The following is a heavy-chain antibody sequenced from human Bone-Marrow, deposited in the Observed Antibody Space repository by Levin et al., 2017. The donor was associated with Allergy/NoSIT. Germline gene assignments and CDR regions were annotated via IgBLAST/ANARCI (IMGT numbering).Heavy chain of an antibody. D-gene: IGHD6-13*01. Sequence: GGSLRLSCAASGFTFSRYAMSWVRQAPVKGLEWVSAISGDDDSTYYADSVKGRFTISRDNSKNTLYLQMNSLRAEDTAVYYCAKDGSTWYALYYFDYWGQGTLVTVSS. CDR2: ISGDDDST. CDR1: GFTFSRYA. CDR3: AKDGSTWYALYYFDY. V-gene: IGHV3-23*01. J-gene: IGHJ4*02.